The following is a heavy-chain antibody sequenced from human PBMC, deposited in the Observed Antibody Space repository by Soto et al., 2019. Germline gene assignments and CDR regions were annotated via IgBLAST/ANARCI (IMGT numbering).Heavy chain of an antibody. CDR1: GGSISSYY. CDR3: ARQGFGPLHGLVGF. D-gene: IGHD3-10*01. V-gene: IGHV4-59*08. J-gene: IGHJ6*02. Sequence: SETLYLTCTVSGGSISSYYWSWFRQSPGKRMEWIGYVHHSWGSSYNPSLQSRVAISLDTSKSQFSLKVTSVTATDTAVYSCARQGFGPLHGLVGFWGQGTTVTVSS. CDR2: VHHSWGS.